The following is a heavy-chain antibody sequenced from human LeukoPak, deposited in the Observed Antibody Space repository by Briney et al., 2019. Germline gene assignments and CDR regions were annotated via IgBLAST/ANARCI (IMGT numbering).Heavy chain of an antibody. CDR3: ARDLRRFASGF. CDR1: GFTFSSYW. V-gene: IGHV3-7*04. J-gene: IGHJ4*02. CDR2: IKQDGSEK. Sequence: GGSLGLSCAASGFTFSSYWMSWVRQAPGKGLEWVANIKQDGSEKYYVDSVKGRFTISRDNAKSSLYLQMNSLRAEDTAVYYCARDLRRFASGFWGQGTLVTVSS. D-gene: IGHD5-12*01.